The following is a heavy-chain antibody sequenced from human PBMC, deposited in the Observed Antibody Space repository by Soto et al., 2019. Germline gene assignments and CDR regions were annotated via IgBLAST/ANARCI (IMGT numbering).Heavy chain of an antibody. CDR2: INPSGGST. CDR3: ARRGLSSSSTFRYYYYGMDV. V-gene: IGHV1-46*01. CDR1: GYTFTSYY. Sequence: ASVKVSCKASGYTFTSYYMHWVRQAPGQGLEWMGIINPSGGSTDYAQKFRGRVTMTRNTSMSTAYMELSSLRSEDTAVYYCARRGLSSSSTFRYYYYGMDVWGQGTTVTVSS. J-gene: IGHJ6*02. D-gene: IGHD6-6*01.